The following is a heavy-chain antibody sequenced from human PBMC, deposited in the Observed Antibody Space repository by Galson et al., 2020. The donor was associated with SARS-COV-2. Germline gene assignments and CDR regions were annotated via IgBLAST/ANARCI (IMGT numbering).Heavy chain of an antibody. CDR2: ISYDGSNK. J-gene: IGHJ4*02. Sequence: MHWVSQAPDKGLEWVAVISYDGSNKYYADSVKGRLTISRDHSKNTLYLQMNSLRAEDTAVYYCARPLTGYYPADYWGQGTLVTVSS. V-gene: IGHV3-30*03. CDR3: ARPLTGYYPADY. D-gene: IGHD3-9*01.